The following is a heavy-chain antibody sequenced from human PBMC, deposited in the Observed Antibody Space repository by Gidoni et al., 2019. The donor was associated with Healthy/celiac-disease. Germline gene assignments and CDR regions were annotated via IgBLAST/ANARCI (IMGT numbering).Heavy chain of an antibody. V-gene: IGHV3-43D*03. CDR1: GFTFDDYA. J-gene: IGHJ4*02. Sequence: EVQLVESGGVVVQPGGSLRLSCAASGFTFDDYAMHWVRQAPGKGLEWVSLISWDGGSTYYADSVKGRFTISRDNSKNSLYLQMNSLRAEDTALFYCAKGEGGAAHRGPFDYWGQGTLVTVSS. CDR2: ISWDGGST. D-gene: IGHD6-6*01. CDR3: AKGEGGAAHRGPFDY.